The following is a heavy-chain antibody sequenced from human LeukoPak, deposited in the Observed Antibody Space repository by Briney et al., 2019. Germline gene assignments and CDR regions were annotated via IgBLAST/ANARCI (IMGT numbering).Heavy chain of an antibody. Sequence: PGRSLRLSCAASGFTFSSFGMHWVRQAPGKGLEWVALIWYDGSTKYYADSVKGRFTISRDNAKNSLYLQMNSLRAEDTAVYYCARDDYGSGSYFDCWGQGTLVTVSS. CDR3: ARDDYGSGSYFDC. J-gene: IGHJ4*02. CDR1: GFTFSSFG. D-gene: IGHD3-10*01. V-gene: IGHV3-33*01. CDR2: IWYDGSTK.